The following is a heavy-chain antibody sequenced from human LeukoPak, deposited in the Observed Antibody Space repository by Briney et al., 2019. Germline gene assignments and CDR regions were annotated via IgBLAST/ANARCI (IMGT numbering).Heavy chain of an antibody. CDR1: GYTFTNYG. D-gene: IGHD6-13*01. V-gene: IGHV1-18*01. Sequence: GASVKVSCKASGYTFTNYGITWVRQAPGQGLEWMGWISAYNGNTNYAQKLQDRVTMTTDTSTSTAYMEVRSLRSDDTAVYYCARDWGIGIIAAAPGFWGQGTLVTVSS. CDR2: ISAYNGNT. CDR3: ARDWGIGIIAAAPGF. J-gene: IGHJ4*02.